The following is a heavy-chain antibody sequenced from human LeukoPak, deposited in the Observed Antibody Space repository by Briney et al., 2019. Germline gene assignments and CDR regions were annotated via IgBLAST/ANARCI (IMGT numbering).Heavy chain of an antibody. CDR2: ISTDGNDK. Sequence: PGGSLRLSCVVSGFTFNRCWMNWVRQAPGKGLEWLTVISTDGNDKHYADSVKGRFTVARDNSKNTLLLQMNNVRTEDTAVYYCAKDKSVSADYYFDYWGQGTLVTVSS. J-gene: IGHJ4*02. CDR1: GFTFNRCW. D-gene: IGHD3-10*01. CDR3: AKDKSVSADYYFDY. V-gene: IGHV3-30*18.